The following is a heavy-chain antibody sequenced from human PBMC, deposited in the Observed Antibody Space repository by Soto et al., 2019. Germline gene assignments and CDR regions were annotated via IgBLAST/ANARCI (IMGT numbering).Heavy chain of an antibody. Sequence: SETLSLTCTVSGGSISSGSYYWGWIRQPPGKGLEWIGSIYYSGSTYYNPSLKSRVTISVDTSKNQFSLKLSSVTAADTAVYYCARLGCSGGSCYYYYYMDVWGKGTTVTVSS. D-gene: IGHD2-15*01. CDR3: ARLGCSGGSCYYYYYMDV. CDR2: IYYSGST. V-gene: IGHV4-39*01. CDR1: GGSISSGSYY. J-gene: IGHJ6*03.